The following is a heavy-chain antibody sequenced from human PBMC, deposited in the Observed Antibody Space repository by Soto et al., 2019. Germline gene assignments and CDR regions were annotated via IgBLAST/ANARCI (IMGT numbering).Heavy chain of an antibody. D-gene: IGHD3-10*01. CDR1: CYSVPKYG. V-gene: IGHV1-18*04. CDR3: ARYYFVSGTYPTMDV. CDR2: ISAYSANT. J-gene: IGHJ6*02. Sequence: XPEEVDFKGFCYSVPKYGVSWVRQEPGQGLEWMGRISAYSANTDYAQKYQGRVTMTTDTSTNTAYMELRSLRSDDTATYFCARYYFVSGTYPTMDVWGQGTTVTVSS.